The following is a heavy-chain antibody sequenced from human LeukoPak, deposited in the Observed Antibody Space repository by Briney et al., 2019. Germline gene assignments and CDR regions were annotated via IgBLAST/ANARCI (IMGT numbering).Heavy chain of an antibody. D-gene: IGHD6-19*01. J-gene: IGHJ4*02. CDR3: AKDGDQWPYYFDY. V-gene: IGHV3-23*01. CDR1: GFTFSSYA. CDR2: LSGSGDNT. Sequence: GGSLRLSCTASGFTFSSYAMSWVRQAPGKGLEWVSGLSGSGDNTYYADSVKGRFTISRDNSKNTLYLQMNSLRADDTAVYYCAKDGDQWPYYFDYGGQGTLVTVSS.